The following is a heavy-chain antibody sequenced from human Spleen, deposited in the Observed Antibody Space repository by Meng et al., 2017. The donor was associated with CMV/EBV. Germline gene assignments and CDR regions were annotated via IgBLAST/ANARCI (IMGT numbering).Heavy chain of an antibody. V-gene: IGHV4-59*01. D-gene: IGHD1-1*01. CDR3: ARDYSGTEGDNWFDP. J-gene: IGHJ5*02. Sequence: ESLKISCAASGFTFSSSAMHWVRQPPGKGLEWLGYVHFSGSANYNPSLESRLSMSVDTSQNRLYLRLSSVTAADTAVYYCARDYSGTEGDNWFDPWGQGTLVTVSS. CDR2: VHFSGSA. CDR1: GFTFSSSA.